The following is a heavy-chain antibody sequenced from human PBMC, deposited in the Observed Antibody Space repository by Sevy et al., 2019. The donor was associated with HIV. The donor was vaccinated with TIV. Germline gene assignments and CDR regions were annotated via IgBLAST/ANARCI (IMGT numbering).Heavy chain of an antibody. J-gene: IGHJ3*01. V-gene: IGHV3-20*04. CDR1: GFPFSDYA. D-gene: IGHD3-22*01. CDR3: ARSTYYYDTTGYGAFDL. CDR2: INWNGDNT. Sequence: GGSLRLSCAASGFPFSDYAMSWVRQPPGKGLEWVSGINWNGDNTGYGDSLKGRFTISRDDAKKSLYLEIHSLRVEDTALYYGARSTYYYDTTGYGAFDLWGQGTMVTVSS.